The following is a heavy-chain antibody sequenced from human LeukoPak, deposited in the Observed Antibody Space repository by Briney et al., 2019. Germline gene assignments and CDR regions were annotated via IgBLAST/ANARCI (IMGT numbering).Heavy chain of an antibody. CDR2: ICSTGST. J-gene: IGHJ4*02. CDR1: GGSINSDY. D-gene: IGHD6-13*01. V-gene: IGHV4-4*09. Sequence: SETLSLTCSVSGGSINSDYCNWIRQPPGKDLEWIGYICSTGSTNYNPSLKSRVTISIDTSKNQFSPRLSSVTAADTAMYYCARRGSSSYYFDFWGQGTLVTVSS. CDR3: ARRGSSSYYFDF.